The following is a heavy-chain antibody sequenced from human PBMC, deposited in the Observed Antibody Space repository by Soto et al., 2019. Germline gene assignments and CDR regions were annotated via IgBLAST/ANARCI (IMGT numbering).Heavy chain of an antibody. D-gene: IGHD5-18*01. CDR3: GRWIRIYYGVDV. CDR1: GFTFNIYW. Sequence: EVQVVESGGGLIQPGGSLRLSCVASGFTFNIYWMHWVRQARWQGLVWVSRIKFDESTTSYADSVQGRFTISRDNAKNTVFLQMSSLRADDTAVYYGGRWIRIYYGVDVWGQGTTVTVSS. V-gene: IGHV3-74*01. J-gene: IGHJ6*02. CDR2: IKFDESTT.